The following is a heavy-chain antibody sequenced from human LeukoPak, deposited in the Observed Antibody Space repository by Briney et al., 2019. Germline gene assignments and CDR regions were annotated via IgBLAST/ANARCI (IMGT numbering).Heavy chain of an antibody. CDR2: IRGSGGGT. Sequence: GGSLRLSCAASGFTFSSYAMSWVRQAPGKGLEWVSTIRGSGGGTYYADSVKGRFTISRDNSKNTLYLQMNSLRAEDTAVYYCAKDDYYDSSGYYEWGQGTLVTVSS. D-gene: IGHD3-22*01. CDR3: AKDDYYDSSGYYE. J-gene: IGHJ4*02. V-gene: IGHV3-23*01. CDR1: GFTFSSYA.